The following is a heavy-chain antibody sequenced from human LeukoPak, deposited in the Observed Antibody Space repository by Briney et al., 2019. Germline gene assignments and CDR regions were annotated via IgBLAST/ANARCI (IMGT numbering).Heavy chain of an antibody. CDR2: ISSSSSYI. CDR3: SLPYYYDSSGYSSS. J-gene: IGHJ5*02. CDR1: GFTFSSYS. D-gene: IGHD3-22*01. V-gene: IGHV3-21*01. Sequence: PGGSLRLSCAASGFTFSSYSMYWVRQAPGKGLGWVSSISSSSSYIYYADSVKGRFTISRDNAKNSLYLQMNSLRAEDTAVYYCSLPYYYDSSGYSSSWGQGTLVTVSS.